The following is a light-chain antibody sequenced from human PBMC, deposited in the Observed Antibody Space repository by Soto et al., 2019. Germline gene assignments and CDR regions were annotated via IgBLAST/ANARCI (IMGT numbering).Light chain of an antibody. CDR3: QQYNNWTPWT. V-gene: IGKV3D-15*01. Sequence: EIVLTQSPATLSLSPGERATLSCRASQSVSSNLAWYQQRPGQGPRLLIYDASNRAPGIPARFSGSGSGTEFTLTISRLQSEDFAVYYCQQYNNWTPWTFGQGNKVDIK. CDR1: QSVSSN. J-gene: IGKJ1*01. CDR2: DAS.